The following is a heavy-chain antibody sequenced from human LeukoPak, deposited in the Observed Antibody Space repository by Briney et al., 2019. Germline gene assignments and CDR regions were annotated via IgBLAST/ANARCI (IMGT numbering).Heavy chain of an antibody. V-gene: IGHV3-33*01. J-gene: IGHJ4*02. CDR2: MWFDGSHK. CDR1: GFTFSTYH. Sequence: GGSLRLSCAASGFTFSTYHMHWVLQAPGKGLEWVTVMWFDGSHKDYADSVKGRFTISRDNSKNTLYLEMNSLRAEDTAVYYCARENYADSGGVDSWGQGTLVTVSS. D-gene: IGHD4-17*01. CDR3: ARENYADSGGVDS.